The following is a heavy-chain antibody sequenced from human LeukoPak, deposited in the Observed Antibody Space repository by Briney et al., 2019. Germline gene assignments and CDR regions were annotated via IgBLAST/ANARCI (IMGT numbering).Heavy chain of an antibody. CDR2: INHSGST. J-gene: IGHJ5*02. V-gene: IGHV4-34*01. Sequence: LETLSLTCAVYGGSFSGYYWSWIRQPPGKGLEWIGKINHSGSTNYNPSLKSRVTISVDTSKNQFSLKLSSVTAADTAVYYCAGHVVVVAATPNWFDPWGQGTLVTVSS. D-gene: IGHD2-15*01. CDR3: AGHVVVVAATPNWFDP. CDR1: GGSFSGYY.